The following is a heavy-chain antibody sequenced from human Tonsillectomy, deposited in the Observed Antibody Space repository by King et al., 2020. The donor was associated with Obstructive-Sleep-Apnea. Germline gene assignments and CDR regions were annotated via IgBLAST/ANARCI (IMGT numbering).Heavy chain of an antibody. D-gene: IGHD3-16*01. V-gene: IGHV3-23*04. CDR3: AKAYLGEDY. Sequence: VQLVESGGGLVQPGGSLRLSCAASGFTFSSYTMSWVRQAPGKGLEWVSGIMGRGVHTYFADSVKGRFTISRDNSKDTLYLQMNSLRAEDMAVYYCAKAYLGEDYWGQGTLVTVSS. CDR1: GFTFSSYT. CDR2: IMGRGVHT. J-gene: IGHJ4*02.